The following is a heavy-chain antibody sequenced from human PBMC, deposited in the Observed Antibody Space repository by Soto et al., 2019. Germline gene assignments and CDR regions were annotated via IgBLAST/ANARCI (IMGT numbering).Heavy chain of an antibody. CDR2: ISAFNGDT. Sequence: QVQLVQSGAEVKKPGASVKVSCKASGYTFTSYGISWVRQAPGQGLEWMGWISAFNGDTNYAQRLQDRVTMTTDTATSTAYMELRSLRSDDAAVFYCATGATGDYWGQGTLVTVSS. CDR3: ATGATGDY. D-gene: IGHD1-26*01. V-gene: IGHV1-18*01. J-gene: IGHJ4*02. CDR1: GYTFTSYG.